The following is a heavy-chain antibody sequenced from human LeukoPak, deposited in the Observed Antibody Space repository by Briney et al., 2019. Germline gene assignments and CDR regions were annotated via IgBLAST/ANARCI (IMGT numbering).Heavy chain of an antibody. J-gene: IGHJ3*02. CDR2: ISSSGETI. CDR3: AGYSSGWFGAFHI. D-gene: IGHD6-19*01. Sequence: PGGSLRLSCAASGFTFSDYYMNWIRQAPGKGLEWISYISSSGETIYYADSVKGRFTISRDNAKNSLYLQMNSLRAEDTAVYYCAGYSSGWFGAFHIWGQGTMVTVSS. CDR1: GFTFSDYY. V-gene: IGHV3-11*04.